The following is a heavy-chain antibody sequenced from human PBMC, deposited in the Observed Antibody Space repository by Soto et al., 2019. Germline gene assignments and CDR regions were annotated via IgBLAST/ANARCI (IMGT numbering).Heavy chain of an antibody. CDR3: ARQSGIRATTSLIYYCGMDV. V-gene: IGHV5-51*01. Sequence: GESLKISCKGSGYSFTSYWIGWVRQMPGKGLEWLGIIYPGDSDTRYSPSFQGQVTISADKSISTAYLQWSSLKASDTAMYYCARQSGIRATTSLIYYCGMDVWGQGTTVTVSS. D-gene: IGHD3-10*01. CDR2: IYPGDSDT. J-gene: IGHJ6*02. CDR1: GYSFTSYW.